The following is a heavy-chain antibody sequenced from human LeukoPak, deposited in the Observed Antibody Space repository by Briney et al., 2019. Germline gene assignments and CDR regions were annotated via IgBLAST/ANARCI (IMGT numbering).Heavy chain of an antibody. D-gene: IGHD3-3*01. V-gene: IGHV3-11*06. J-gene: IGHJ4*02. CDR1: GFTFSDYY. Sequence: GGSLRLSCAASGFTFSDYYMSWIRQAPGKGLEWVSYISGSSSYTNYADSVKGRFTISRDNAQNSLFLELNSLRGEDTAVYYCARERNFYYYDYWGQGALVTVSS. CDR2: ISGSSSYT. CDR3: ARERNFYYYDY.